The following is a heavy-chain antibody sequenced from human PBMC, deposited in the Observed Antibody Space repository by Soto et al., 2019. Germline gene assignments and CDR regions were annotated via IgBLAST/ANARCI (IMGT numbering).Heavy chain of an antibody. CDR3: ARSRLRGDYYYYYGMDV. Sequence: ASVKVSCKASGYTFTSYGISWVRQAPGQGLEWMGWISAYNGNTNYAQKLQGRVTMTTDASTSTAYMGLRSLRSDDTAVYYCARSRLRGDYYYYYGMDVWGQGTTVTVSS. CDR1: GYTFTSYG. CDR2: ISAYNGNT. V-gene: IGHV1-18*01. J-gene: IGHJ6*02. D-gene: IGHD3-16*01.